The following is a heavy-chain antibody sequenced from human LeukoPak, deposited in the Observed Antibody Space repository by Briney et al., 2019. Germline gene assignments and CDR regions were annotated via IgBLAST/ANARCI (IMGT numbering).Heavy chain of an antibody. CDR2: IYYSGST. V-gene: IGHV4-39*01. CDR1: GGSISSSSYY. J-gene: IGHJ5*02. Sequence: SSETLSLTCTVSGGSISSSSYYWGWIRQPPGKGLEWIGSIYYSGSTYYNPSLKSRVTISVDTSKNQFSLKLSSVTAADTAVYYCARPIAAAGTGKLVATGILFDPWGQGTLVTVSS. D-gene: IGHD6-13*01. CDR3: ARPIAAAGTGKLVATGILFDP.